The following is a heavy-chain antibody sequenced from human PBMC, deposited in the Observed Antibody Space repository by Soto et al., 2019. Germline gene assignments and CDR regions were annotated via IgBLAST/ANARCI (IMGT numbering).Heavy chain of an antibody. CDR3: ARDSLGSKRRYFDL. Sequence: SLRLSCAASGFTFSSYAMHWVRQAPGKGLEWVAVISYDGSNKYYADSVKGRFTISRDNSKNTLYLQMNSLRAEDTAVYYCARDSLGSKRRYFDLWGRGTLVTVSS. D-gene: IGHD3-16*01. V-gene: IGHV3-30-3*01. CDR1: GFTFSSYA. J-gene: IGHJ2*01. CDR2: ISYDGSNK.